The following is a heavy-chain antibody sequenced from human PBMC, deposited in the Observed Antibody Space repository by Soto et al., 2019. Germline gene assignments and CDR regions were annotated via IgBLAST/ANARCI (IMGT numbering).Heavy chain of an antibody. Sequence: EVQLVESGGGLVQPGGSLKLSCAASGFTFSGSSMHWVRQASGKGLGWVGRIRSKANSYATTYAASVKGRFTISRDDSKNTAYLQMNSLKTEDTAVYYCTSPGVQGGQGTLVTVSS. CDR3: TSPGVQ. CDR2: IRSKANSYAT. CDR1: GFTFSGSS. V-gene: IGHV3-73*01. J-gene: IGHJ4*02. D-gene: IGHD6-6*01.